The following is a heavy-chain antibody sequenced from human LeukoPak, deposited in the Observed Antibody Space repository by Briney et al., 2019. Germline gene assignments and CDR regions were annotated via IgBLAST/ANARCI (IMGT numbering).Heavy chain of an antibody. V-gene: IGHV4-59*11. CDR2: IYYSGST. CDR3: ARDQPTGYYYYMDV. CDR1: GGSISSQY. Sequence: SETLSLTCTVSGGSISSQYWSWIRQPPGKGLEWIVYIYYSGSTNYNPSLKSRVTISVDTSKTQFSLKLSSVTAADTAVYYCARDQPTGYYYYMDVWGKGTTVTVSS. D-gene: IGHD1-14*01. J-gene: IGHJ6*03.